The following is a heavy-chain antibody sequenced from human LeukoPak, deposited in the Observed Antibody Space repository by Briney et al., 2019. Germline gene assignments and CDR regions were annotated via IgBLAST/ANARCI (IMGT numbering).Heavy chain of an antibody. D-gene: IGHD3-10*01. Sequence: PSETLSLTCTVSGGSISSSSYYWGWIRQPPGKGLEWIGSIYYSGSTYYNPSLKSRVTISVDTSKNQFSLKLSSVTAADTAMYYCARDRLLWFGELNHYFDYWGQGTLVTVSS. CDR1: GGSISSSSYY. CDR2: IYYSGST. J-gene: IGHJ4*02. CDR3: ARDRLLWFGELNHYFDY. V-gene: IGHV4-39*07.